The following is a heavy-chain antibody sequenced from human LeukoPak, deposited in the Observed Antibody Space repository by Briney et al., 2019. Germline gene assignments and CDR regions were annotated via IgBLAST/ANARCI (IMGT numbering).Heavy chain of an antibody. J-gene: IGHJ3*02. CDR1: GFTFSNYG. CDR2: IWYDGSNK. Sequence: PGRSLRLSCAASGFTFSNYGIHWVRQAPGKGLEWVAVIWYDGSNKYYADSVKGRFTISRDNSKNTLYLQMNSLRAEDTAVYYCARDAQWELIGNALDIWGQGTMVTVSS. CDR3: ARDAQWELIGNALDI. D-gene: IGHD1-26*01. V-gene: IGHV3-33*01.